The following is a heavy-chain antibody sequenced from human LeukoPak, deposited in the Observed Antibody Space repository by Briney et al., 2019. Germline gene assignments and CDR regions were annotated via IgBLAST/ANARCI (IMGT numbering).Heavy chain of an antibody. CDR3: TTDKGWDGSGGA. V-gene: IGHV3-15*01. CDR2: IKSKTDGGTT. J-gene: IGHJ5*02. Sequence: ETLSLTCAVYGGSFSGYYWSWVRQAPGKGLEWVGRIKSKTDGGTTDYAAPVKGRFTISRDDSKNTLYLQMNSLKTEDTAVYYCTTDKGWDGSGGAWGQGTLVTVSS. CDR1: GGSFSGYY. D-gene: IGHD3-10*01.